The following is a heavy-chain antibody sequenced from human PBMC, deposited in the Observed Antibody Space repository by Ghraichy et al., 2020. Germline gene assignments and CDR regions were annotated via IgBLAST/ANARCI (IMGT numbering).Heavy chain of an antibody. D-gene: IGHD2/OR15-2a*01. J-gene: IGHJ5*02. CDR1: GGSISSSTYY. CDR3: ARAESSLSWFDP. CDR2: IYYSGST. Sequence: GSLSLTCTVSGGSISSSTYYWGWIRQPPGKGLEWIGSIYYSGSTYYNPSLKSRVTISVDTSKNQFSLKLSSVIVADTAVYYCARAESSLSWFDPWGQGTLVTVSS. V-gene: IGHV4-39*01.